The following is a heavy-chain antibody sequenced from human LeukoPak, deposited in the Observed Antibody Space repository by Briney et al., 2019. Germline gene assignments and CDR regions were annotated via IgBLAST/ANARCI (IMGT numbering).Heavy chain of an antibody. J-gene: IGHJ4*02. CDR1: GYTFTGYY. CDR3: ARTIRDGYTYYFDY. V-gene: IGHV1-2*02. CDR2: INPNSGGT. Sequence: GASVKVSCKASGYTFTGYYMHWVRQAPGQGLEWMGWINPNSGGTNYAQKFQGRVTMTRDTSISTAYMELSRLRSDDTAVYYCARTIRDGYTYYFDYWGQGTLVTVSS. D-gene: IGHD5-24*01.